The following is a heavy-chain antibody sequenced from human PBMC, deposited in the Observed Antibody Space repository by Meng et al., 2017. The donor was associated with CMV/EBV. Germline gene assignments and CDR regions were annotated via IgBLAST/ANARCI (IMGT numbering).Heavy chain of an antibody. CDR1: GVTFSSSA. CDR2: IIPIFGTA. V-gene: IGHV1-69*12. D-gene: IGHD1-7*01. Sequence: QVRRVQSGAEVKKPGSSVKVSCQASGVTFSSSAISWVRQAPGQGLEWMGGIIPIFGTANYAQKFQGRVTITADESTSTAYMELSSLRSEDTAVYYCARGSGAGTTWSYFDYWGQGTLVTVSS. CDR3: ARGSGAGTTWSYFDY. J-gene: IGHJ4*02.